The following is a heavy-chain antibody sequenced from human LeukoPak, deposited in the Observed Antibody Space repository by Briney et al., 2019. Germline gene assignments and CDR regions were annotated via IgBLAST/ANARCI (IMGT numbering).Heavy chain of an antibody. CDR1: GGSFSGYH. Sequence: SETLSLTCAVYGGSFSGYHWSWIRQPPGKGLEWIGEINHSGSTNYNPSLKSRVTISVDTSKNQFSLKLSSVTAADTAVYYCARNGIVVVPAARGHYYYGMDVWGKGTTVTVSS. J-gene: IGHJ6*04. V-gene: IGHV4-34*01. D-gene: IGHD2-2*01. CDR2: INHSGST. CDR3: ARNGIVVVPAARGHYYYGMDV.